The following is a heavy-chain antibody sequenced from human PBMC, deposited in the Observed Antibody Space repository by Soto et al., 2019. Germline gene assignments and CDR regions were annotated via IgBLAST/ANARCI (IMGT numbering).Heavy chain of an antibody. CDR1: GFTFDDYT. CDR3: AKDMAGRDVLRFLEWLLYN. J-gene: IGHJ4*02. Sequence: GGSLRLSCAASGFTFDDYTMHWVRQAPGKGLEWVSLISWDGGSTYYADSVKGRFTISRDNSKNSLYLQMNSLRTEDTALYYCAKDMAGRDVLRFLEWLLYNWGQGTLVTVSS. V-gene: IGHV3-43*01. CDR2: ISWDGGST. D-gene: IGHD3-3*01.